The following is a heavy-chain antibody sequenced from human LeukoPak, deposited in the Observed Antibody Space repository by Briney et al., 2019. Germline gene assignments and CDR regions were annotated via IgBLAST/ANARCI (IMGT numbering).Heavy chain of an antibody. V-gene: IGHV3-23*01. D-gene: IGHD3-22*01. J-gene: IGHJ5*02. CDR1: GFTFSSYA. CDR3: AKDAEAGDYYDSSGWARFSKGRYNWFDP. Sequence: GGTLRLSCAASGFTFSSYAMSWVRQAPGRGLEWVSAISGSGGSTYYADSVKGRFTISRDNSKNTLYLQMNSLRAEDTAVYYCAKDAEAGDYYDSSGWARFSKGRYNWFDPWGQGTLVTVSS. CDR2: ISGSGGST.